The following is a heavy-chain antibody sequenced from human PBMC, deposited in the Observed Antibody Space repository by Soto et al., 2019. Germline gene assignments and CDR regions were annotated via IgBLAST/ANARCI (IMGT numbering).Heavy chain of an antibody. CDR1: GGSISSSSYY. D-gene: IGHD3-10*01. CDR2: IYYSGST. CDR3: ARGDSWFGELFSTYPRGAFDI. V-gene: IGHV4-39*01. J-gene: IGHJ3*02. Sequence: SETLSLTCTVSGGSISSSSYYWGWIRQPPGKGLEWIGSIYYSGSTYYNPSLKSRVTISVDTSKNQFSLKLSSVTAADTAVYYCARGDSWFGELFSTYPRGAFDIWGQGTMVTVSS.